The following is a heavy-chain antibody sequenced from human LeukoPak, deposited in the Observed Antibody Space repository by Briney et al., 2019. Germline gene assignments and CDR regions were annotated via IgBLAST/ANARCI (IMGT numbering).Heavy chain of an antibody. J-gene: IGHJ4*02. CDR3: TKGDRSGTQGYFDY. V-gene: IGHV3-9*01. CDR1: GFTFDDYA. D-gene: IGHD3-22*01. Sequence: GGSLRLSCAASGFTFDDYAMHWVRQATGKGLEWVSGISWNSGSIVYADSVKGLFTIYRENDKNSLYLQVNSQRGEDTAVYYCTKGDRSGTQGYFDYWGQGTLVTVSS. CDR2: ISWNSGSI.